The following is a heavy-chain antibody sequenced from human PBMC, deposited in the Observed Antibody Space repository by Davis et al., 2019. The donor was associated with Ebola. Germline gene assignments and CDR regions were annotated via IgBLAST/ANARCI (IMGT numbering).Heavy chain of an antibody. V-gene: IGHV1-69*06. J-gene: IGHJ6*02. Sequence: SVKVSCKASGGTFSSYAISWVRQAPGQGLEWMGGIIPIFGTANYAQKFQGRVTITADKSTSTAYMELRSLRSDDTAVYYCARFGYCSSTSCYILGDYYYYYGMDVWGQGTTVTVSS. CDR2: IIPIFGTA. CDR1: GGTFSSYA. CDR3: ARFGYCSSTSCYILGDYYYYYGMDV. D-gene: IGHD2-2*03.